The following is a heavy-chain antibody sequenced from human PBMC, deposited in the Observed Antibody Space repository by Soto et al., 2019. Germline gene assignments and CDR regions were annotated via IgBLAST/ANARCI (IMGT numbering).Heavy chain of an antibody. V-gene: IGHV6-1*01. D-gene: IGHD2-8*01. CDR1: GDSVSTNSAT. CDR2: TYYRSKWYN. CDR3: ARLIGNSWLDS. Sequence: QVQLQQSGPGLVKPSQTLSLTCAISGDSVSTNSATWDWIRQSPSRGLEWLGRTYYRSKWYNDYPVPVKGQXTXNXSTSNTQLSLQLTSVTPDDTAVYYCARLIGNSWLDSWGQGTLVTVSS. J-gene: IGHJ5*01.